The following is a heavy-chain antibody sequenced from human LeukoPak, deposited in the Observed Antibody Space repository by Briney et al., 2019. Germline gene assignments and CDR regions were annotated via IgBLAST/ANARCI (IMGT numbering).Heavy chain of an antibody. D-gene: IGHD1-1*01. J-gene: IGHJ4*02. CDR2: ISNSGSTI. Sequence: GGSLRLSCTASGFTFSDYEMNWVRQATGTGLEWVAYISNSGSTINYADSVKGRFTISRDNAKNLLYLQMDSLRVEDTAIYYCARDPRTVRIWGQGTLVTVSS. V-gene: IGHV3-48*03. CDR1: GFTFSDYE. CDR3: ARDPRTVRI.